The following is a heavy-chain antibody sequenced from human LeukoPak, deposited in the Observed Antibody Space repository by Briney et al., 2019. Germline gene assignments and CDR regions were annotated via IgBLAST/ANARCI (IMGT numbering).Heavy chain of an antibody. V-gene: IGHV4-30-2*01. CDR3: ARTVPDLSGDPYDSSGYYSDY. J-gene: IGHJ4*02. CDR1: GGSISSGGYS. Sequence: SETLSLTCAVSGGSISSGGYSWSWIRQPPGKGLEWIGYIYHSGSTYYNPSLKSRVTISVDRSKNQFSLKLSSVTAADTAVYYCARTVPDLSGDPYDSSGYYSDYWGQGTLVTVSS. CDR2: IYHSGST. D-gene: IGHD3-22*01.